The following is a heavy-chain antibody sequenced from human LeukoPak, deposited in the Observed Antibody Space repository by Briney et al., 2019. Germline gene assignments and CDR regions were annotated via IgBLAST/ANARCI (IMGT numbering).Heavy chain of an antibody. CDR1: GGIFSSYA. D-gene: IGHD3-10*01. CDR3: ARTMVRGVTYVPILFDAFDI. Sequence: ASVKVFCKASGGIFSSYAISCVRQAPGQGLEWMGGIIPIFGTANYAQKFQRRVTITADESTSTAYMELSSLRSEDTAVYYCARTMVRGVTYVPILFDAFDIWGQGTMVTVSS. CDR2: IIPIFGTA. J-gene: IGHJ3*02. V-gene: IGHV1-69*13.